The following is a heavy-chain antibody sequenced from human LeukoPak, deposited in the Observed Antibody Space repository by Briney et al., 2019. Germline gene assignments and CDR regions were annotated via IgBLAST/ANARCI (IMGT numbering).Heavy chain of an antibody. Sequence: SETLSLTCTVSGGSIGSYYWSWIRQPPGKGLEWIGYIYDSGSTNYNPSLKSRVTISVDTSKNQFNLKLSSVTAADTAVYYCACLTTADAFDIWGQGTMVTVSS. J-gene: IGHJ3*02. D-gene: IGHD3-22*01. CDR2: IYDSGST. CDR1: GGSIGSYY. V-gene: IGHV4-59*01. CDR3: ACLTTADAFDI.